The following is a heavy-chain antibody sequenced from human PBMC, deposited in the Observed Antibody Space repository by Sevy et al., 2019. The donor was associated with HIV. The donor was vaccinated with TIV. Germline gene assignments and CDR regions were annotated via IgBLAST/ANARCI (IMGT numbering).Heavy chain of an antibody. V-gene: IGHV1-2*02. CDR3: ARDRGSGWDVLDDY. CDR1: GYTFTGYY. CDR2: INPKSGGI. Sequence: ASVKVSCKASGYTFTGYYIHWVRQAPGQGLEWMGWINPKSGGINYAQKFQGRVTMTRDTSISTAYMDLSRLRSDDTAVYYCARDRGSGWDVLDDYWGQGTLVTVSS. J-gene: IGHJ4*02. D-gene: IGHD6-19*01.